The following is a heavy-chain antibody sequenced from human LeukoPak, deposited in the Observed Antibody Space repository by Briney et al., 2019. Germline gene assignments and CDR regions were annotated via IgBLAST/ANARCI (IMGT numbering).Heavy chain of an antibody. J-gene: IGHJ4*02. V-gene: IGHV3-21*01. CDR2: ISSSSSYI. Sequence: GGSLRLSCAASGFTFSSYSMNWVRQAPGKGLEWVSSISSSSSYIYYADSVKGRFTISRDNAKNSLYLQMNSLRAEDTAVYYCAKSSGYYSTRGAFDYWGREPWSPSPQ. CDR1: GFTFSSYS. D-gene: IGHD3-22*01. CDR3: AKSSGYYSTRGAFDY.